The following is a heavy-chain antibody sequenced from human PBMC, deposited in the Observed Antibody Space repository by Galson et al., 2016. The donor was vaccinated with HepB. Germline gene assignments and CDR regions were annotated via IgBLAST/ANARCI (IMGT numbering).Heavy chain of an antibody. CDR1: GFSVSAHH. V-gene: IGHV3-53*01. J-gene: IGHJ4*02. CDR2: LCGGGGT. CDR3: AGYGGNSG. D-gene: IGHD4-23*01. Sequence: SLRLSCAVSGFSVSAHHVGWFRQAPGEGLECASVLCGGGGTYYPDSVKGRFSVSRDNSRNIVYLHMNTLRADDTAVYYCAGYGGNSGWGQGTLVTVSS.